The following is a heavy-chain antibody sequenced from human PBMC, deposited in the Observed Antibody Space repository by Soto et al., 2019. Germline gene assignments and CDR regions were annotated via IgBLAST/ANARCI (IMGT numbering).Heavy chain of an antibody. Sequence: GGSLRLSCAASGFTFSSYGMHWVRQAPGKGLEWVAVISYDGSNKYYADSVKGRFTISRDNSKNTLYLQMNSLRAEDTAVYYCAKPLDSGSYYETLAFDYWGQGNLVTVSS. J-gene: IGHJ4*02. CDR2: ISYDGSNK. D-gene: IGHD1-26*01. CDR1: GFTFSSYG. CDR3: AKPLDSGSYYETLAFDY. V-gene: IGHV3-30*18.